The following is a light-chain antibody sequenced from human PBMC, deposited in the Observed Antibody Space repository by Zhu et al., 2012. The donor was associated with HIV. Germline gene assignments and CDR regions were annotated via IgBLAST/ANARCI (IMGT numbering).Light chain of an antibody. CDR1: QSVYKW. CDR2: EAS. V-gene: IGKV1-5*03. J-gene: IGKJ2*01. Sequence: DIQMTQSPSTLSASVGDRVTITCRASQSVYKWLAWYQQKPDKAPKLLIYEASNLETGVPSRFSGSGSGTEFTLTISSLQPDDFATYSCQQYYTPSYTFGQGTKLHDQT. CDR3: QQYYTPSYT.